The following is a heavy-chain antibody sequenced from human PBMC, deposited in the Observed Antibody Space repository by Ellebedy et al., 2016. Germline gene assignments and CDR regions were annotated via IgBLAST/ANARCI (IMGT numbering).Heavy chain of an antibody. J-gene: IGHJ4*02. D-gene: IGHD2-21*02. CDR1: GFTFSSYA. CDR2: IKQDGSEK. V-gene: IGHV3-7*01. CDR3: ASHWFRVVTARDDY. Sequence: GESLKISXAASGFTFSSYAMSWVRQAPGKGLEWVANIKQDGSEKYYVDSVKGRFTISRDNAKNSLYLQMNSLRAEDTAVYYCASHWFRVVTARDDYWGQGTLVTVSS.